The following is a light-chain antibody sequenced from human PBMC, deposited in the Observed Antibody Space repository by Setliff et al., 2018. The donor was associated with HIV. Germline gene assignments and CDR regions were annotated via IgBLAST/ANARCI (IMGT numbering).Light chain of an antibody. CDR1: SSNIGSNT. Sequence: QSVLTQPPSASGTPGQKVTISCSGSSSNIGSNTVNWYQQLPGTAPKLLIYSSNVRPSRVPDRFSGSKSGTSASLAISGLQAEDEADYYCSSYAGNDIFVFGTGTKVTVL. J-gene: IGLJ1*01. CDR3: SSYAGNDIFV. V-gene: IGLV1-44*01. CDR2: SSN.